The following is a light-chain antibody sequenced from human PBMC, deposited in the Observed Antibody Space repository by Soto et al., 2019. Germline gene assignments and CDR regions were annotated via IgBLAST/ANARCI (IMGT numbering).Light chain of an antibody. CDR1: QSVSSY. CDR3: QQYTGPPTT. Sequence: EIVLTQSPATLSLSPGERATLSCMASQSVSSYLAWYQQKPGQTPRLLIYGASTRAAGIPDRFSGSGSGTDFTLTITRLEPEDSAVYFCQQYTGPPTTFGQGTRLEIK. CDR2: GAS. J-gene: IGKJ5*01. V-gene: IGKV3-11*01.